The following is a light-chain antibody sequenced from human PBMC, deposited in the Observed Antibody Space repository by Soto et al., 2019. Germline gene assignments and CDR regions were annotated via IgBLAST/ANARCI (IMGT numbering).Light chain of an antibody. Sequence: QSALTQPASVSGSPGQSIAISCTGTSSXVGGSAYVSWYQQFPGNVPRLLIYKVTNRHTRPSSRYSCCKSGNTPSLPMYVLQAEDESVYFCTSSASGSLDVFGTWTNVTVL. CDR1: SSXVGGSAY. CDR3: TSSASGSLDV. V-gene: IGLV2-14*01. CDR2: KVT. J-gene: IGLJ1*01.